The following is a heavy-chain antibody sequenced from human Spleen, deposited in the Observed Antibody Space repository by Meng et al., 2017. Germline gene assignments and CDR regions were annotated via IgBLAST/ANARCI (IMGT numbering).Heavy chain of an antibody. CDR2: IYYSGST. CDR1: GGSISSGDYY. D-gene: IGHD4-17*01. J-gene: IGHJ5*02. V-gene: IGHV4-30-4*01. Sequence: QVQLPESCSALGKPSQTLSRTCTVSGGSISSGDYYWSWIRQPPGKGLEWIGYIYYSGSTYYNPSLKSRLTISVDTSKHQFSLKLSSVTAADTAVYYCAKTNYGDYNWFDPWGQATLVTVSS. CDR3: AKTNYGDYNWFDP.